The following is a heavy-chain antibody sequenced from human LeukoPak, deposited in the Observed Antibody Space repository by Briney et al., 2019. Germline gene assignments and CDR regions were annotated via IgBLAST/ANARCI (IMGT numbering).Heavy chain of an antibody. Sequence: ASVKVSCKASGYTFTSYDINWVRQATGQGLEWMGWMNPNSGNTGYAQKFQGRVTMTRNTSISTACMELSSLRSEDTAVYYCARGLVKLRFLEWLDNWFDPWGQGTLVTVSS. D-gene: IGHD3-3*01. V-gene: IGHV1-8*01. J-gene: IGHJ5*02. CDR1: GYTFTSYD. CDR3: ARGLVKLRFLEWLDNWFDP. CDR2: MNPNSGNT.